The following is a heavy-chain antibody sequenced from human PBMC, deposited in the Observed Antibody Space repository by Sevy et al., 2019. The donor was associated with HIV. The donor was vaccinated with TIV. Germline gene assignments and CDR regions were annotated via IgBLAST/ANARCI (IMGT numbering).Heavy chain of an antibody. CDR2: FDPEDGET. CDR3: ATTKDYYDNSGYPFDS. V-gene: IGHV1-24*01. Sequence: ALLKVSCKVTGYTLTELSLHWVRQTSVKGLEWMGSFDPEDGETIYAQKFQGRITMTEDTSTDTAYMELSSLRSEDTAVYYCATTKDYYDNSGYPFDSWGQGTLVTVSS. CDR1: GYTLTELS. J-gene: IGHJ4*02. D-gene: IGHD3-22*01.